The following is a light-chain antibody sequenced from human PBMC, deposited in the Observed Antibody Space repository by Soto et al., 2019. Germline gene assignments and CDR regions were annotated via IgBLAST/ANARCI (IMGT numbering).Light chain of an antibody. J-gene: IGLJ2*01. V-gene: IGLV1-40*01. CDR3: QSYDSTLSGLI. Sequence: QSVLTQPPSVSGAPRQRVTISCSGSRSNIGDNAVNWYQQFPGKAPTLLIYFNTHRPSGVPDRFSGSKSGTSASLAITGLQAEDEADYYCQSYDSTLSGLIFGPGTQLTVL. CDR1: RSNIGDNA. CDR2: FNT.